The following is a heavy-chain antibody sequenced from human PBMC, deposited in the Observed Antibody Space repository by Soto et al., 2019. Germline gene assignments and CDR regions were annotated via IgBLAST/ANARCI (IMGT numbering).Heavy chain of an antibody. CDR3: ANPPYGDYVGSDHY. D-gene: IGHD4-17*01. CDR1: GFTFSSYA. Sequence: EVQLLESGGGLVQPGGSLRLSCAASGFTFSSYAMSWVRQAPGKGLEWVSAISGSGGSTYYADSVKGRFTISRDNSKNTLYLQMNSLRAEDTAVYYCANPPYGDYVGSDHYWGQGTLVTVSS. V-gene: IGHV3-23*01. CDR2: ISGSGGST. J-gene: IGHJ4*02.